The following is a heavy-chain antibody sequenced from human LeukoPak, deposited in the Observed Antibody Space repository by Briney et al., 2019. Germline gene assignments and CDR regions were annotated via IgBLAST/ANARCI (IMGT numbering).Heavy chain of an antibody. CDR2: ITYDGSNK. V-gene: IGHV3-30*04. D-gene: IGHD6-19*01. CDR1: GFTFSSYA. CDR3: ARENSGWEHFDY. Sequence: GGSLRLSCAASGFTFSSYAIHWVRQAPGKGLEWVAVITYDGSNKYYADSVKGRFTISRDNSKNTLYLQMNSLRAEDTAVYYCARENSGWEHFDYWGQGTLVTVSS. J-gene: IGHJ4*02.